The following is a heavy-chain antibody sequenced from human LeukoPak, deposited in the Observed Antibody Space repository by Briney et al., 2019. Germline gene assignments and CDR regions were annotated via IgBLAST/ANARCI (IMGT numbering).Heavy chain of an antibody. Sequence: GGSLRLSCAVSGFRFSSYWMSGVCQAPGKGLEWVANIKQDGSEKNYVDSVKGRFTISRDNAKNSLYLQMNSLRAEDTAVYYCARDEVGPPPEAYWGQGTLVTVSS. V-gene: IGHV3-7*01. J-gene: IGHJ4*02. D-gene: IGHD4-23*01. CDR3: ARDEVGPPPEAY. CDR1: GFRFSSYW. CDR2: IKQDGSEK.